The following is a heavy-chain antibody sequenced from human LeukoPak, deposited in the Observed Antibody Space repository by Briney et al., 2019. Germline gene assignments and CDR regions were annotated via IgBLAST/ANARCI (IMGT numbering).Heavy chain of an antibody. CDR3: ASDEGYYGSGVDGN. CDR1: GYTFTDYY. J-gene: IGHJ4*02. V-gene: IGHV1-2*06. CDR2: INPNSGGT. Sequence: ASVKVSCKASGYTFTDYYLHWVRQAPGQGLEWMGRINPNSGGTNYAQKFQGRVTMTRDTSISTVYMELSRLRSDDTAIYYCASDEGYYGSGVDGNWGQGTLVTVSS. D-gene: IGHD3-10*01.